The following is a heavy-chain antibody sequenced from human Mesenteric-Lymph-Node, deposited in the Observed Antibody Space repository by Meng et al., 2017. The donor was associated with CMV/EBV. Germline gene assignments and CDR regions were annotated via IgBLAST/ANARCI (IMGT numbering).Heavy chain of an antibody. CDR2: INTNTGNP. CDR3: AGTNLDYDILTGYFDY. J-gene: IGHJ4*02. CDR1: GYSFTSFG. D-gene: IGHD3-9*01. V-gene: IGHV7-4-1*02. Sequence: SGYSFTSFGLNWVRQAPGEGLEWMGWINTNTGNPTYAQDFTGRFVFSLDTSVSTAYLQISSLKAEDTAVYYCAGTNLDYDILTGYFDYWGQGTLVTVSS.